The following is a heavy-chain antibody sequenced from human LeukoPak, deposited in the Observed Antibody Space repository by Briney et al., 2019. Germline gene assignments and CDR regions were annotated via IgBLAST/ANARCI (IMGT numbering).Heavy chain of an antibody. Sequence: GGSLRLSCAASGFTVNSNHMNWVRQAPGKGLEWVSVLYIDGTTYYADSVKGRFTISRDNAKNSLYLQMNSLRAEDTAVYYCARDGDYYGSGSYDYWGQGTLVTVSS. CDR2: LYIDGTT. J-gene: IGHJ4*02. D-gene: IGHD3-10*01. CDR3: ARDGDYYGSGSYDY. V-gene: IGHV3-53*01. CDR1: GFTVNSNH.